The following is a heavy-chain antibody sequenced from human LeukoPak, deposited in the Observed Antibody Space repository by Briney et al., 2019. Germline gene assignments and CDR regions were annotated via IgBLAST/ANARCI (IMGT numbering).Heavy chain of an antibody. V-gene: IGHV3-23*01. J-gene: IGHJ4*02. Sequence: GGSLRLSCAASGFTFSSRAMSWVRQAPGKGLEWVSAISGSGGSTYYADSVKGRFTISRDNSKNMLYLQMNSLRAEDTAVYYCAKSAYDFQRSFDYWGQGTLVTVSS. D-gene: IGHD3-3*01. CDR3: AKSAYDFQRSFDY. CDR2: ISGSGGST. CDR1: GFTFSSRA.